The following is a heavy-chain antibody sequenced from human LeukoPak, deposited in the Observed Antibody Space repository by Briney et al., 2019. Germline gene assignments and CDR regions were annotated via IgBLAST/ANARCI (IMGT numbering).Heavy chain of an antibody. J-gene: IGHJ5*02. CDR1: GFTFSSSW. Sequence: GGSLRLSCAASGFTFSSSWMHWVRQAPGKGLVWVSRISNVGSTTHYADSVKGRFTISRDNAKNTLYLQMNSLRAEDTAVYYCARDYLGWFDAWGQGTLVTVSS. CDR3: ARDYLGWFDA. CDR2: ISNVGSTT. V-gene: IGHV3-74*01.